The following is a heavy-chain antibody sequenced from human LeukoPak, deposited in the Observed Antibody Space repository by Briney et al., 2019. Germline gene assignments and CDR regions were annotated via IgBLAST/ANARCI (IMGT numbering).Heavy chain of an antibody. V-gene: IGHV3-33*06. J-gene: IGHJ4*02. Sequence: GRSLRLSCAASGFTFNSYGMHWVRQAPGKGLEWVAVIWYDGSNKYYADSVKGRFTISRDNSKNTLYLQMNSLRAEDTALYYCANKWASGIDYWGQGTLVTVS. CDR1: GFTFNSYG. D-gene: IGHD3-10*01. CDR2: IWYDGSNK. CDR3: ANKWASGIDY.